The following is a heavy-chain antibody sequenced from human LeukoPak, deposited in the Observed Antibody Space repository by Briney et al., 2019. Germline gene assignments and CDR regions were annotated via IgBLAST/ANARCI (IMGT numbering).Heavy chain of an antibody. CDR2: IYYSGST. J-gene: IGHJ4*02. CDR1: GGSISSYY. D-gene: IGHD6-13*01. CDR3: ARDAYSSSWYYFDY. Sequence: SETLSLTCTVSGGSISSYYWSWLRQPPGRGLEWIGYIYYSGSTNYNPSLKSRVTISVDTSKNQFSLKLSSVTAADTAVYYCARDAYSSSWYYFDYWGQGTLVTVSS. V-gene: IGHV4-59*01.